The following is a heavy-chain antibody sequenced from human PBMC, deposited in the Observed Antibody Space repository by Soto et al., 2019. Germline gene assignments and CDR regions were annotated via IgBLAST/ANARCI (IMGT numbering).Heavy chain of an antibody. CDR3: ARQIGLYYFWSGYYPRYYYYYYIDV. J-gene: IGHJ6*03. V-gene: IGHV4-39*01. D-gene: IGHD3-3*01. Sequence: QLQLQESGPGLVKPSETLSLTCTVSGGSISSSSYYWGWIRQPPGKGLEWIGRIYYSGSTYYNPCRKGRRSLPVDTCKNQFSLKLCPVTAADTAVYYCARQIGLYYFWSGYYPRYYYYYYIDVWGKGTTVTVS. CDR1: GGSISSSSYY. CDR2: IYYSGST.